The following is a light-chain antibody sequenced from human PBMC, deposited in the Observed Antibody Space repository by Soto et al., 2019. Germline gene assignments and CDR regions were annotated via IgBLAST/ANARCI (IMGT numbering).Light chain of an antibody. CDR2: TAS. CDR1: QSISSY. J-gene: IGKJ5*01. V-gene: IGKV1-39*01. CDR3: QQSYSTLIT. Sequence: DLQMTQSPSSLSASVGDRVTISCRASQSISSYLNWYQQNPGKAPQLLIYTASGLQSGVPSRFSGSGSGTDFTLTISSLQPEDFATYYCQQSYSTLITFGQGTRLEIK.